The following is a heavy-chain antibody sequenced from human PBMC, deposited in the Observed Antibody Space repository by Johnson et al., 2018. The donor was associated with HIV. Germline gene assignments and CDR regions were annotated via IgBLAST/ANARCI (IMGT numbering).Heavy chain of an antibody. CDR1: EFTFSNYG. D-gene: IGHD2-2*01. J-gene: IGHJ3*02. CDR3: ATCRVPAAMFDALDI. V-gene: IGHV3-30*03. CDR2: ISYDAGNK. Sequence: QVQLVESGGGLVQPGGSLRLSCAASEFTFSNYGMHWVRQAPGKGLEWVAVISYDAGNKYYADSVKGRFTISRDNSKNTLYLQMNSLRPEDTAVYYCATCRVPAAMFDALDIWGQGTMVTVSS.